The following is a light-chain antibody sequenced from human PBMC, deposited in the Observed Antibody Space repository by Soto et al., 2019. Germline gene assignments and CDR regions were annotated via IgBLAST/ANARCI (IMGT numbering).Light chain of an antibody. CDR1: QGISSY. V-gene: IGKV1-27*01. Sequence: DIQMTQSPSSLSASVGDRVTITCRASQGISSYLAWYQQKPGKVPKLLIYAASTLQSGVPSRFSGSGYGTDFTLTISSLQPEDVATYYCQKYNSAPQTFGGGTKVDIK. CDR2: AAS. J-gene: IGKJ4*01. CDR3: QKYNSAPQT.